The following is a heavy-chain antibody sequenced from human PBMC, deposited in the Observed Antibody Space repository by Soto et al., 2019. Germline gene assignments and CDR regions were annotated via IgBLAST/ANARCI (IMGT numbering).Heavy chain of an antibody. CDR1: GFTFSSYG. D-gene: IGHD5-12*01. V-gene: IGHV3-30*18. Sequence: GGSLRLSCAASGFTFSSYGMHWVRQAPGKGLEWVAVISYDGSNKYYADSVKGRFTISRDNSKNTLYLQMSSLRAEDTAVYYCVKDHFFVATSDYWGQGTLVTVSS. CDR3: VKDHFFVATSDY. CDR2: ISYDGSNK. J-gene: IGHJ4*02.